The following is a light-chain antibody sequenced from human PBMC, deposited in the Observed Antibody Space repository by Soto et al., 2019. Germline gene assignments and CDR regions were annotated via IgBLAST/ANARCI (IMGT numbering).Light chain of an antibody. V-gene: IGLV4-69*01. J-gene: IGLJ1*01. Sequence: QLVLTQSPSASASLGASVKLTCTLSSGHSSYAIAWHQQQPEKGPRYLMTLNSDGSHSKGGGIPDRFSGSSSGAERYLTIASLQSEDEADYNCQPWGTGIHYVFGSGTKVAVL. CDR2: LNSDGSH. CDR3: QPWGTGIHYV. CDR1: SGHSSYA.